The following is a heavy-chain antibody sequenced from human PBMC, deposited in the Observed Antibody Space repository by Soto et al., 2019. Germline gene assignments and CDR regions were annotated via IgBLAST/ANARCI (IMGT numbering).Heavy chain of an antibody. CDR2: IYSGGST. Sequence: EVQLVESGGGLVQPGGSLRLSCAASGFSVNSNHMSWVRQAPGKGLEWVSVIYSGGSTYYADSVKGRFTISRDNSKNTLYLQMNSLRAEDAAMYYCVRGLDSTYWRMDVWGKGTTVTVSS. D-gene: IGHD4-4*01. CDR1: GFSVNSNH. J-gene: IGHJ6*03. V-gene: IGHV3-66*01. CDR3: VRGLDSTYWRMDV.